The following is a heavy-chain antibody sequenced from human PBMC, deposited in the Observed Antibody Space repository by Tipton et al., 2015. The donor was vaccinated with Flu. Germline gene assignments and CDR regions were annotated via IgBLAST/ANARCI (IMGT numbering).Heavy chain of an antibody. CDR2: IYPSGTT. CDR3: ARLSYYDVDLKNFYFDY. V-gene: IGHV4-39*01. Sequence: LRLSCTVSSGSIRSTNYFCAWIRQPPGKRLELIGSIYPSGTTYYSPSLKSRVTISVDTSKSQFSLMLRSVTAADTAVYYCARLSYYDVDLKNFYFDYWGQGTLVTVSS. CDR1: SGSIRSTNYF. D-gene: IGHD3-10*02. J-gene: IGHJ4*02.